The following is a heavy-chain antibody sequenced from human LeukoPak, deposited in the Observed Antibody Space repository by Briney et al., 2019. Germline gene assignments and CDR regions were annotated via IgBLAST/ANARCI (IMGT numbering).Heavy chain of an antibody. J-gene: IGHJ3*02. CDR1: GYTFTAYY. CDR2: ISPNSGVT. CDR3: ARVYAYGGNVGAFDI. D-gene: IGHD4-23*01. Sequence: GASVKVSCKASGYTFTAYYIHWVRQAPGQGLEWMGWISPNSGVTNYAQKFQGRVTMTRDTSISTAYMELSRLRPDDTAVYYCARVYAYGGNVGAFDIWGQGTMVTVSS. V-gene: IGHV1-2*02.